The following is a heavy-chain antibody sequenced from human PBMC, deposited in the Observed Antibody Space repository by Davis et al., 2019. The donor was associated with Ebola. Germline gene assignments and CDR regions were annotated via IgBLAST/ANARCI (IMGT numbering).Heavy chain of an antibody. J-gene: IGHJ4*02. D-gene: IGHD1-26*01. CDR3: ARDVVGATAFDY. V-gene: IGHV1-18*01. Sequence: ASVKVSCKASGFTFHSFGFSWVRQAPGQGLEWMGWISAFNGNTHYAQKFQDRVTMTTDTSTSTANMELRSLRYDDTAVYYCARDVVGATAFDYWGQGTLVTVSS. CDR1: GFTFHSFG. CDR2: ISAFNGNT.